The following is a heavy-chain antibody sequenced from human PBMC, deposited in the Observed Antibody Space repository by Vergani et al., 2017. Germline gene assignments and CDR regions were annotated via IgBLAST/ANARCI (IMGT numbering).Heavy chain of an antibody. J-gene: IGHJ6*03. V-gene: IGHV3-48*02. CDR1: GFTFNNYK. CDR3: ARVAGTLPDDYYYYMDV. CDR2: ISSRSDTT. Sequence: EVQLVESGGDLVQPGGSLRLSCEVSGFTFNNYKMKCVRQAPGKGLEWMAYISSRSDTTFYADSGKGRFTISSNNAKNSLYLQMNRLRDEDTGVYSCARVAGTLPDDYYYYMDVWGKGTTVTVSS. D-gene: IGHD2-15*01.